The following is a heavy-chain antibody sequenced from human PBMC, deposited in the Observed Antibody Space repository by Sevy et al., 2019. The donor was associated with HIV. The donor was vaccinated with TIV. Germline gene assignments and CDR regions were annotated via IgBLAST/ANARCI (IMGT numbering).Heavy chain of an antibody. CDR2: ISSSSSTI. J-gene: IGHJ4*02. CDR3: ARENWNEFDY. D-gene: IGHD1-1*01. V-gene: IGHV3-48*02. Sequence: GGSLRLSCAASGISFSGFSMNWVRQAPGKGLEWVSYISSSSSTILYADSVKGRFTISRDNAKNSVYLQMSSLRDDDTAVYYCARENWNEFDYWGQGTLVTVSS. CDR1: GISFSGFS.